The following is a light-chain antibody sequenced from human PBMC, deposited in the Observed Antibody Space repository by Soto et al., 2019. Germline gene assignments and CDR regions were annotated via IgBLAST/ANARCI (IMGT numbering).Light chain of an antibody. CDR3: QQYNNWPMYT. CDR1: QGVGRF. J-gene: IGKJ5*01. Sequence: EIGLTHSPGTLSLSPGERATLSCRASQGVGRFLAWYQQKPGQAPRLLIYGASGRATGTPDRFSGSGSGTAFTLTISSLQSEDFAIYYCQQYNNWPMYTFGQGTRLENK. V-gene: IGKV3D-15*01. CDR2: GAS.